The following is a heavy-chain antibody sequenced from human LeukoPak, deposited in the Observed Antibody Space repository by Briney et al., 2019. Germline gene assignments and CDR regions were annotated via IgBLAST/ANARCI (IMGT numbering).Heavy chain of an antibody. J-gene: IGHJ4*02. CDR1: GYIFSSYW. CDR3: ARGRECSGTGCYLPGIY. V-gene: IGHV3-7*01. D-gene: IGHD2-2*01. Sequence: GGSLRLSCVGSGYIFSSYWMNWVRQAPGKGLEWVANIKQDGSEKYHVDSVKGRFTISRDNAKNSPYLQMDSLRVEDTAVYYCARGRECSGTGCYLPGIYWGQGILVTVSS. CDR2: IKQDGSEK.